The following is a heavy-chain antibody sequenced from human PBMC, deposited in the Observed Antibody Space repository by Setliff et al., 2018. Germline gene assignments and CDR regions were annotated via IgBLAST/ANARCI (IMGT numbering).Heavy chain of an antibody. J-gene: IGHJ4*02. D-gene: IGHD3-22*01. CDR3: ARDSALHSYHYDSSGYLDY. CDR1: GGSISTYY. Sequence: SETLSLTCTVSGGSISTYYWSWIRQTPVKGLEWIGYVYYSGTTIYNPLFKSRVTISVDRPKNQFSLKLSSVTAADTGVYYCARDSALHSYHYDSSGYLDYWGQGALVTVSS. V-gene: IGHV4-59*01. CDR2: VYYSGTT.